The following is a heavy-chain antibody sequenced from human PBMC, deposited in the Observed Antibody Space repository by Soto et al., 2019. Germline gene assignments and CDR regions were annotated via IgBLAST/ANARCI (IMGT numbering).Heavy chain of an antibody. J-gene: IGHJ4*02. CDR3: ARQGNYAEGFDY. Sequence: PGDSLKISCKCSGYTFAAYWIGWVRQVPGKGLEWMGIIYPGDSDTRFSPSFQGQVTISADKSISTAYLQWSSLKASDTAIYYCARQGNYAEGFDYWGQGTLVNVSS. CDR2: IYPGDSDT. V-gene: IGHV5-51*01. D-gene: IGHD2-2*01. CDR1: GYTFAAYW.